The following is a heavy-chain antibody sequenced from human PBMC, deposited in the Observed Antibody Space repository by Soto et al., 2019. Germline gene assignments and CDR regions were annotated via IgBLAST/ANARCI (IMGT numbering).Heavy chain of an antibody. D-gene: IGHD2-2*01. J-gene: IGHJ5*02. V-gene: IGHV4-59*01. Sequence: VQLQESGPGLAKPSETLSLTCTVSGGSISSFYWSWIRQPPGKGLEWIGNVLYSGSTLYNPSLKSRVTISVDTSKNQFSLKLSSVTAADTAVYYCAKEVCDPNGCYGRWLDHWGQGPLVTVSS. CDR1: GGSISSFY. CDR2: VLYSGST. CDR3: AKEVCDPNGCYGRWLDH.